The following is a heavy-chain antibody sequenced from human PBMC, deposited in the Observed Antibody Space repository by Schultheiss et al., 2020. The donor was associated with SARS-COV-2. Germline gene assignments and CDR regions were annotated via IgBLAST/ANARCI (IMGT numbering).Heavy chain of an antibody. CDR3: ARNSYDFWSGWRSTPDY. D-gene: IGHD3-3*01. V-gene: IGHV1-69*05. CDR1: GGTFSSYA. J-gene: IGHJ4*02. Sequence: SVKVSCKASGGTFSSYAISWVRQAPGQGLEWMGGIIPIFGTANYAQKFQGRVTMTRDTSTSTVYMELSSLRSEDTAVYYCARNSYDFWSGWRSTPDYWGQGTLVTVSS. CDR2: IIPIFGTA.